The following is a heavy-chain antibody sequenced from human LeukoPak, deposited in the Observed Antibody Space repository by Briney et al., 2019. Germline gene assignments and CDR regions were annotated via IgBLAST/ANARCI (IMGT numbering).Heavy chain of an antibody. V-gene: IGHV3-23*01. D-gene: IGHD3-10*01. CDR2: ITGSGALT. J-gene: IGHJ4*02. CDR3: AKDRVDGSGSQFDS. Sequence: GGSLRLSCAASGFTFSSYAMSWVRQAPGKGLEWVSSITGSGALTYYADSVKGRFTISKDNAMDTLFLQMNSLRADDTAVYYCAKDRVDGSGSQFDSWGQGSLVTVSS. CDR1: GFTFSSYA.